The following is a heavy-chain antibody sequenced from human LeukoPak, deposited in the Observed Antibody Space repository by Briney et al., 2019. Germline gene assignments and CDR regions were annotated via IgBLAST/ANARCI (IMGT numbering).Heavy chain of an antibody. CDR2: ISYDGSNK. D-gene: IGHD3-22*01. CDR3: ARALVYDSSGSYSPTFDY. Sequence: PGGSLRLSCAASGFTFSSYAMHWVRQAPGKGLEWVAVISYDGSNKYYADSVKGRFTISRDNSKNTLYLQMNSLRAEDTAVYYCARALVYDSSGSYSPTFDYWAREPWSPSPQ. V-gene: IGHV3-30*04. CDR1: GFTFSSYA. J-gene: IGHJ4*02.